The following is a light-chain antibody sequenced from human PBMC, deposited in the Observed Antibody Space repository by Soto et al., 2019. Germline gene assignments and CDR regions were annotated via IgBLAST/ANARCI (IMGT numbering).Light chain of an antibody. Sequence: DIQMTQSPSTLSASEGDRATTTCRASQSISSWLAWYQQKPGKAPKLLIYKASSLESGVPPRFSGSGSGTEFTLTISSLQPDDFATYYCQQYNSYSWTFGQGTKVDIK. CDR2: KAS. J-gene: IGKJ1*01. V-gene: IGKV1-5*03. CDR1: QSISSW. CDR3: QQYNSYSWT.